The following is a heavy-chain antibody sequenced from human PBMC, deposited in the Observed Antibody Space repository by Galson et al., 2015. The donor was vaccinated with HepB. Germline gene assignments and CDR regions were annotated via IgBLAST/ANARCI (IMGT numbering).Heavy chain of an antibody. J-gene: IGHJ4*02. V-gene: IGHV3-30-3*01. CDR3: AREPGTGYSSSSHYFDY. CDR2: ISYDGSNR. CDR1: GFTFSSYA. Sequence: SLRLSCAASGFTFSSYAMHWVRQAPGKGLEWVAVISYDGSNRYYADSVKGRFTISRDNSKNTLYLQMNSLRAEDTAVYYCAREPGTGYSSSSHYFDYWGQGTLVTVSS. D-gene: IGHD6-13*01.